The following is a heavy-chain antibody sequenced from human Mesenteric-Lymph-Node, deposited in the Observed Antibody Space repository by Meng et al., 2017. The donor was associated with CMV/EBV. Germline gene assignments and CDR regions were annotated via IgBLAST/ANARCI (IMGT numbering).Heavy chain of an antibody. CDR1: GVSLSSGGYY. J-gene: IGHJ4*02. D-gene: IGHD5-18*01. Sequence: SGVSLSSGGYYWSRIRPPPGQGLAWIGYIYYSRSTYYTPSLKSRVTISVDTSKNQFSLKLSSVTAADTAVYYCARGVDTAMVRKFDYWGQGTLVTVSS. CDR2: IYYSRST. CDR3: ARGVDTAMVRKFDY. V-gene: IGHV4-31*02.